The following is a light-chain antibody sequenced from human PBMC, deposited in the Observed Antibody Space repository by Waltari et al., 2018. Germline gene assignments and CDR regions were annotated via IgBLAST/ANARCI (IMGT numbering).Light chain of an antibody. CDR1: DNVYSHY. Sequence: TILTQSPDTLSLSTGERATLSCRTSDNVYSHYLAWYQQKRGQSPRLLIYGASTRATGIPDRFSGAGSGTEFTLTISRLEPEDFAVYFCHQYGASPYTFGQGTRLEIK. V-gene: IGKV3-20*01. CDR3: HQYGASPYT. CDR2: GAS. J-gene: IGKJ2*01.